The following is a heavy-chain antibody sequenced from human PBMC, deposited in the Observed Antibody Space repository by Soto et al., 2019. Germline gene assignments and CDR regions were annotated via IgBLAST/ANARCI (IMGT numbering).Heavy chain of an antibody. CDR3: PRDAAASYNWCDP. CDR1: GYTFTGHY. V-gene: IGHV1-2*02. Sequence: QVQLVQYGAEVKKPGASVKVSCKASGYTFTGHYMHWVRQAPGQGLEWMGWINPNTGGTNYARKFQGRVTMTRDTSISTAYMELSRLRSDDTAIYYCPRDAAASYNWCDPWGQGTLVTVSS. CDR2: INPNTGGT. J-gene: IGHJ5*02. D-gene: IGHD6-13*01.